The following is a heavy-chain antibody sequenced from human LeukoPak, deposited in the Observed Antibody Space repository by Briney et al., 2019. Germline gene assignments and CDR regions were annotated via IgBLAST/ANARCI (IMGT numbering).Heavy chain of an antibody. J-gene: IGHJ4*02. CDR3: ASILYG. D-gene: IGHD2/OR15-2a*01. CDR1: GFTVSTYS. CDR2: FSSGGRT. V-gene: IGHV3-53*01. Sequence: GGSLRLSCAASGFTVSTYSMSWVRQAPGKGLEWVATFSSGGRTSYADSVKGRFTISRDTSQNTVYLQMNSLRDEDTARYYCASILYGWGQGTLVTVSS.